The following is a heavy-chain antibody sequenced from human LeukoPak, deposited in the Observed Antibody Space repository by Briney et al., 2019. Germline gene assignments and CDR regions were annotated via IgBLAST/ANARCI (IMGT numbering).Heavy chain of an antibody. CDR3: ARVPQRYDYVDR. CDR1: GFTFSSYE. D-gene: IGHD3-16*01. Sequence: SGGSLRLSCAASGFTFSSYEMNWVRQAPGKGLEWVSYISSSGSTIYYADFVKGRFTISRDNAKNSLYLQMNSLRAEDTAVYYCARVPQRYDYVDRWGQGTLVTVSS. CDR2: ISSSGSTI. J-gene: IGHJ4*02. V-gene: IGHV3-48*03.